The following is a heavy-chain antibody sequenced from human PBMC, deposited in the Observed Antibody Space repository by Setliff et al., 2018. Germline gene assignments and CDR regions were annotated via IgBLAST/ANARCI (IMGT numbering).Heavy chain of an antibody. V-gene: IGHV1-46*01. J-gene: IGHJ4*02. CDR3: ARAPLESGYYYGQGHYFDN. CDR1: GYTFTGYY. D-gene: IGHD5-18*01. Sequence: GASVKVSCKASGYTFTGYYLHWVRQAPGQGLEWMGIIDPSADYTNYAQKFQGRVTMTKDTSTTTVYMELSSLRSEDTAVYYCARAPLESGYYYGQGHYFDNWGQGTRVTV. CDR2: IDPSADYT.